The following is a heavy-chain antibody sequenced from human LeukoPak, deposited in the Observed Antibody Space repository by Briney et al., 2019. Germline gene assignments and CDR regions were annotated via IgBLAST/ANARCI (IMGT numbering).Heavy chain of an antibody. CDR2: MNPNSGNT. CDR3: ARAPDCSGGSCYLWFDP. Sequence: ASVKVSCKASGYTFISDDINWVRQATGQGLEWMGWMNPNSGNTGYAQKFQGRVTMTRNTSISTAYMEVSSLRSDDTAVYYCARAPDCSGGSCYLWFDPWGQGTLVTVSS. J-gene: IGHJ5*02. CDR1: GYTFISDD. V-gene: IGHV1-8*01. D-gene: IGHD2-15*01.